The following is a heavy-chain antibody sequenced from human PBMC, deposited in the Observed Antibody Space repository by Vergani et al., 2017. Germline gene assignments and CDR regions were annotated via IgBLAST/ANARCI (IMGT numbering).Heavy chain of an antibody. J-gene: IGHJ6*02. CDR3: ARHAPQRYFYYGMDV. CDR1: GGSISSYY. Sequence: QVQLQESGPGLVKPSETLSLTCTVSGGSISSYYWSWIRQPPGKGLERIGCFYYSGSTNYNPSLKSRVTISVDTSKNQFSLKLSSVTAADTAVYYCARHAPQRYFYYGMDVWGQGTTVTVSS. D-gene: IGHD2-2*01. V-gene: IGHV4-59*08. CDR2: FYYSGST.